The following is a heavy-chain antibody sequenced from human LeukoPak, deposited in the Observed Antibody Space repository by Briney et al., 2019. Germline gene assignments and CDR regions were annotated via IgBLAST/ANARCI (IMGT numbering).Heavy chain of an antibody. V-gene: IGHV4-31*03. CDR1: GGSISSGAYY. D-gene: IGHD2-15*01. J-gene: IGHJ4*02. Sequence: PSQTLSLTCTVSGGSISSGAYYWSWIRQHPGKGLEWIGYINYSGSTYYNPSLRSRVTISVDTSKNQFSLKLSSVTAADTAVYYCARGGSSKASDYWGQGTLVTVSS. CDR2: INYSGST. CDR3: ARGGSSKASDY.